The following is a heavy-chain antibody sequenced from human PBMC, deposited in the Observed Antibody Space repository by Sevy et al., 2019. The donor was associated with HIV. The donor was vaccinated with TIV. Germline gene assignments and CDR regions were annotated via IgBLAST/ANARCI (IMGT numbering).Heavy chain of an antibody. CDR3: ARSYCSGGSCYYRHYGIDV. Sequence: ASVKVSCKASGYTFTGYYMHWVRQAPGQGLEWMGRINPNSGGTNYAQKFQGRVTMTRDTSISTAYMEMSRLRSDDTAVYYCARSYCSGGSCYYRHYGIDVWGQGTTVTVSS. D-gene: IGHD2-15*01. CDR2: INPNSGGT. V-gene: IGHV1-2*06. J-gene: IGHJ6*02. CDR1: GYTFTGYY.